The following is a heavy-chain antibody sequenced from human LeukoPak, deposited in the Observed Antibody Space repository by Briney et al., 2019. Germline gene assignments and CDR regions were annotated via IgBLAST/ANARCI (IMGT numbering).Heavy chain of an antibody. CDR1: GFTLSGFA. D-gene: IGHD1-26*01. CDR3: AKMKGHPLPKYYMDV. CDR2: ISGRGDNT. Sequence: GGSLRLSCAASGFTLSGFAMSWVRRTPGKGGEWVSGISGRGDNTLYADSVKGRFTISRENSKNTLYLEMNSLIAEDTAIYYCAKMKGHPLPKYYMDVWGQGTTVTVSS. V-gene: IGHV3-23*01. J-gene: IGHJ6*01.